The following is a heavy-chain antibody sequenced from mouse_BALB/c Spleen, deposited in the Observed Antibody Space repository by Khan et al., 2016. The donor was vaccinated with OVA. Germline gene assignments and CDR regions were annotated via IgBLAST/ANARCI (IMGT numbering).Heavy chain of an antibody. D-gene: IGHD1-1*01. CDR1: DYSFTDYN. CDR2: IDPYNGGT. Sequence: VQLKESGPELVKPGTSVKVSCKASDYSFTDYNMFWVKQSLGKSLEWIGYIDPYNGGTNYNQKFEGKATLTVDKSSSTAFMHLNSLTSEDSAVYYCALIYYYGTWFDFWGQGTTLTVAS. V-gene: IGHV1S135*01. J-gene: IGHJ2*01. CDR3: ALIYYYGTWFDF.